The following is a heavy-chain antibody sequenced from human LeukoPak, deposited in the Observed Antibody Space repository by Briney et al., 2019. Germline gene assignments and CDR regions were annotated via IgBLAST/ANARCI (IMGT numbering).Heavy chain of an antibody. J-gene: IGHJ4*02. CDR2: VYNSGT. V-gene: IGHV4-59*01. CDR1: GCSIRNFY. Sequence: SGALSLTCTVSGCSIRNFYLSWIRQTPGKGLEWIGYVYNSGTSYNPSLKSRVTISMDTSKNQFSLKLNSVTAADTALYYCARDYGGKFDCWGQGTLVTVSS. CDR3: ARDYGGKFDC. D-gene: IGHD4-23*01.